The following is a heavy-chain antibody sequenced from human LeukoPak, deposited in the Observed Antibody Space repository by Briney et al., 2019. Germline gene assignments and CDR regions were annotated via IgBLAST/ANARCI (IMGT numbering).Heavy chain of an antibody. J-gene: IGHJ4*02. CDR3: ARGTVTMVEY. CDR2: IYSGGST. Sequence: QPGGSLRLSCAASGFTVSSNYMSWVRQAPGTGLEWVSVIYSGGSTYYADSVKGRFTISRDNSKNTLFLQMNSLRAGDTAVYYCARGTVTMVEYWGQGTLVTVSS. D-gene: IGHD3-10*01. CDR1: GFTVSSNY. V-gene: IGHV3-66*01.